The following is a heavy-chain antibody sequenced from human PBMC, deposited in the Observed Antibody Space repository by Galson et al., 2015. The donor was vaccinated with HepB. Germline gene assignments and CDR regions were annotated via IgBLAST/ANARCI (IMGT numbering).Heavy chain of an antibody. CDR1: GFTFSSYA. D-gene: IGHD6-6*01. CDR2: ISYDGSNK. V-gene: IGHV3-30*04. CDR3: ASPLHHSSSSGYFDY. J-gene: IGHJ4*02. Sequence: SLRLSCAASGFTFSSYAMHWVRQAPGKGLEWVAVISYDGSNKYYADSVKGRFTISRDNSKNTLYLQMNSLRAEDTAVYYCASPLHHSSSSGYFDYWGQGTRVTVSS.